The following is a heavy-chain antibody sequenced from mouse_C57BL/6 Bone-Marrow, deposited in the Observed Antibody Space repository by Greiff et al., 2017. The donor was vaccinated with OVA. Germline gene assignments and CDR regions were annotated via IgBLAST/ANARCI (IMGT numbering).Heavy chain of an antibody. V-gene: IGHV1-81*01. D-gene: IGHD1-1*01. Sequence: QVQLKESGAELARPGASVKLSCKASGYTFTSFGISWVKQRTGQGLEWIGEIYPRSGNTYYNEKFKGKATLTSDKSSSTAYMELRSLTSEDSAVYFCARFGDYGSSYFAYWGQGTLVTVSA. J-gene: IGHJ3*01. CDR2: IYPRSGNT. CDR1: GYTFTSFG. CDR3: ARFGDYGSSYFAY.